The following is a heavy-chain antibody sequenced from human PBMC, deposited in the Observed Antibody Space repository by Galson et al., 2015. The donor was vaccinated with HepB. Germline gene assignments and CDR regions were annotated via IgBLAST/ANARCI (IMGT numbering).Heavy chain of an antibody. Sequence: SETLSLTCTVSGDSISSYYWSWIRQPPGKGLEWIGYISDSGSTKYSTSLQSRVTISVDTSKNQYSLRLTSVTAADTAVYYCARTRSYSGSYYFDFWGQGTLVAVSS. CDR3: ARTRSYSGSYYFDF. D-gene: IGHD1-26*01. J-gene: IGHJ4*02. V-gene: IGHV4-59*08. CDR2: ISDSGST. CDR1: GDSISSYY.